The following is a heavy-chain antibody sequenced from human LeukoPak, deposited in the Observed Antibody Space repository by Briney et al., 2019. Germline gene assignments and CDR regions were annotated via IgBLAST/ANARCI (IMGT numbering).Heavy chain of an antibody. CDR3: ARARSSYGYGDAFDI. V-gene: IGHV3-30*04. CDR1: GFTLSSYA. Sequence: GGSLRLSCAASGFTLSSYAMSWVRQAPGKGLEWVAVISYDGSSKYYADSVKGRFTISRDNSKNTLYLQMNSLRAEDTAVYYCARARSSYGYGDAFDIWGQGTMVTVSS. D-gene: IGHD5-18*01. J-gene: IGHJ3*02. CDR2: ISYDGSSK.